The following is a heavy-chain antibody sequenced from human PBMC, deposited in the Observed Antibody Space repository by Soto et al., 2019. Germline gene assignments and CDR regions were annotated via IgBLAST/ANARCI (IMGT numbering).Heavy chain of an antibody. V-gene: IGHV4-61*01. J-gene: IGHJ6*02. CDR1: GDSVGNGPYY. Sequence: QVRLQESGPGLVKPSETLSLSCLVSGDSVGNGPYYWSWIRQSPGEGLEWIAYIYYSGSTNVNPSLESRVNISIDMSKNQLFLELRSVTAADAAVYFCARVGSGSHSGGFYYYDGLGVWVQGTTVAISS. CDR3: ARVGSGSHSGGFYYYDGLGV. CDR2: IYYSGST. D-gene: IGHD1-26*01.